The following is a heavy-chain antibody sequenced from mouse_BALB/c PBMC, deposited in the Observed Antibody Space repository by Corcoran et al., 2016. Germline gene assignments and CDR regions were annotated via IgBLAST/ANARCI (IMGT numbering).Heavy chain of an antibody. CDR1: GYTFTKYG. Sequence: QIQLVQSGPELKKPGETVKISCKASGYTFTKYGMNWVKQAPGKGLKWMGWINTYTGEPTYADDFKGRFAFSLETSASTAYLQINNLKNEDTATYFCARRTTAHYYAMDYWGQGTSVTVSS. CDR3: ARRTTAHYYAMDY. J-gene: IGHJ4*01. D-gene: IGHD1-2*01. V-gene: IGHV9-3-1*01. CDR2: INTYTGEP.